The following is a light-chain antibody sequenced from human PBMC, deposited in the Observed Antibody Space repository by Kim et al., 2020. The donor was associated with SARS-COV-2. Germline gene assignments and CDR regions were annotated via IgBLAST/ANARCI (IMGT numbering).Light chain of an antibody. J-gene: IGKJ1*01. CDR1: QDIQIF. Sequence: DIQMTHSPSSVSASVGDRVTITCRASQDIQIFLAWFHQKPGKAPRSLIHGASTLQSGVPPNFSGSGSGTDFALTISSLQPEDFGTYYCKQYTTYPRTFGPGTKVDIK. CDR2: GAS. CDR3: KQYTTYPRT. V-gene: IGKV1-16*02.